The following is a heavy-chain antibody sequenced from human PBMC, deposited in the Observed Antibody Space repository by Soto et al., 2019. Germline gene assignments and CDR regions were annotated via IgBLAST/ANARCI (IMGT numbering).Heavy chain of an antibody. Sequence: QVQLVESGGGVVQPGRSLRLSCAASGFTFSSYGMHWVRQATGKGLERVAVISYDGSNKYYADSVKGRFTISRDNSKNTLYLQMNSLRAEDTDVYYCAKGDYYGSGRAMDVWGQGTTVTVSS. CDR3: AKGDYYGSGRAMDV. V-gene: IGHV3-30*18. CDR2: ISYDGSNK. D-gene: IGHD3-10*01. J-gene: IGHJ6*02. CDR1: GFTFSSYG.